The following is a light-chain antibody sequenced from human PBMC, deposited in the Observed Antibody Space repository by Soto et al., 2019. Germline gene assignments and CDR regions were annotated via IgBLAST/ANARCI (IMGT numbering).Light chain of an antibody. CDR1: QSVSSS. V-gene: IGKV3-15*01. CDR2: GAS. J-gene: IGKJ3*01. Sequence: EIVMTQSPATLSVSPGERVTLSCRASQSVSSSLAWYQQKPGQAPRLLIYGASTRATGIPARFRGSGSGTEFTLTISSLQSEDFAVYYCQQYNNWPFTFGPGTKVDIK. CDR3: QQYNNWPFT.